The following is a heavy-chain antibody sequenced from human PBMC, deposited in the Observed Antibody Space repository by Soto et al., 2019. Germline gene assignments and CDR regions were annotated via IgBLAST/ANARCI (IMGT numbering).Heavy chain of an antibody. CDR1: GGSFSGYY. D-gene: IGHD4-17*01. V-gene: IGHV4-34*01. CDR3: ARKRGDYDAFDI. J-gene: IGHJ3*02. Sequence: TLSLTCAVYGGSFSGYYWSWIRQPPGKGLEWIGEINHSGSTNYNPSLKSRVTISVDTSKNQFSLKLSSVTAADTAVYYCARKRGDYDAFDIWGQGTMVTVSS. CDR2: INHSGST.